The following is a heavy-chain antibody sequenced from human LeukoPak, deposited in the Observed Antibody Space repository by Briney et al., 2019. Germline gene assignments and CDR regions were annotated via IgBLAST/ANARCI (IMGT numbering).Heavy chain of an antibody. CDR2: INPDGSIK. CDR1: GFTFGGYW. J-gene: IGHJ4*02. Sequence: PGGSLRLSCVASGFTFGGYWMSGVRQAPGRGLEWVANINPDGSIKYYVDSIKGRFTISRDNAKNSLYLQMNSLRAEDTAVYYCASGFLQWLYWGQGTLVTVSS. CDR3: ASGFLQWLY. V-gene: IGHV3-7*01. D-gene: IGHD3-3*01.